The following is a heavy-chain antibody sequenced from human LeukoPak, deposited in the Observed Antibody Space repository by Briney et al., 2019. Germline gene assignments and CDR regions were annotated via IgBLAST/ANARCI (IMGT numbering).Heavy chain of an antibody. CDR1: GFTFSNYG. CDR2: IRGSGGGT. D-gene: IGHD2-21*02. Sequence: GESLRLSCAASGFTFSNYGMSWVRQAPGKGLEWVSVIRGSGGGTYYADSVKGRFTNSRDNSKNTVYLQMNSLRAEDTAVYYCVKARMPHCGTDCLESWGQGTLVTVSS. J-gene: IGHJ4*02. CDR3: VKARMPHCGTDCLES. V-gene: IGHV3-23*01.